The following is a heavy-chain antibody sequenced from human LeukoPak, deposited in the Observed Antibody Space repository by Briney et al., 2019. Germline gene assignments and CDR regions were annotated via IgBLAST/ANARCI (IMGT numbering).Heavy chain of an antibody. CDR1: GGSISSYY. CDR2: ISYSGNT. V-gene: IGHV4-59*01. D-gene: IGHD7-27*01. J-gene: IGHJ4*02. CDR3: ARLRNWAWDFDS. Sequence: SETLSLTCTVSGGSISSYYWSWIQQPPGKGLEWIGYISYSGNTNYNPSLKSRVTISADTSKNQFSLKMSSVTAADTAVYFCARLRNWAWDFDSWGQGTLVTVSS.